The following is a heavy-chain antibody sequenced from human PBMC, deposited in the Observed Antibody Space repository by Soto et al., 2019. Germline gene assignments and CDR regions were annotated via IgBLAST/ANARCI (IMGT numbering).Heavy chain of an antibody. V-gene: IGHV1-8*01. CDR2: INPTSEYT. CDR1: GYTFTSYD. J-gene: IGHJ4*02. D-gene: IGHD2-15*01. Sequence: ASVKVSCKASGYTFTSYDINWVRQARGQGLEWVGWINPTSEYTAHAQKFQGRVTLTREISTATAYMELSSLTSEDTAVYFCARQVRNAYSSYWGPGTRFAVSS. CDR3: ARQVRNAYSSY.